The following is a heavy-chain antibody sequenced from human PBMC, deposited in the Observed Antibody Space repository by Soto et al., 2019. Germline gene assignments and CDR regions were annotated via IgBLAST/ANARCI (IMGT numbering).Heavy chain of an antibody. D-gene: IGHD2-2*01. CDR2: IRSKANSYAT. CDR1: GFTFSGSA. CDR3: TSLYCSSTSCYPPN. Sequence: GGSLRLSCAASGFTFSGSAMHWVRQASGKGLEWVGRIRSKANSYATAYAASVKGRFTISRDDSKNTAYLQMNSLKTEDTAVYYCTSLYCSSTSCYPPNWGQGTLVTVSS. V-gene: IGHV3-73*01. J-gene: IGHJ4*02.